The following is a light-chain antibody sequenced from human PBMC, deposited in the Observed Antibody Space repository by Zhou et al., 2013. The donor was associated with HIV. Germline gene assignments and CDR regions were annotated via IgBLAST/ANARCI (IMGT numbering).Light chain of an antibody. CDR1: QSVSSN. V-gene: IGKV3-15*01. CDR3: QQYDTWPS. Sequence: EIVMTQSPATLSVSPGERATLSCRASQSVSSNLAWYQQKPGQAPRLLIYGASTRATGIPARFSGSGSGTEFTLTISGLQSEDFALYFCQQYDTWPSFGQGTKLQSK. CDR2: GAS. J-gene: IGKJ2*01.